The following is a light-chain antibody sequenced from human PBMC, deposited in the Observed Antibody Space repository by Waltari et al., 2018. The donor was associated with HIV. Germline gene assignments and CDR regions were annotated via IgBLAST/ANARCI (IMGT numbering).Light chain of an antibody. CDR2: DAD. J-gene: IGLJ3*02. Sequence: QSALTQPASVSGSPGQTITISCSTSTADILNHHSISWFRHPPNAPPPPILLDADLRPSGSPFRYSGRKTDTTASLTISGLQFEDEGDYYCTSSMPGGALLFGGGTKVTVL. CDR1: TADILNHHS. V-gene: IGLV2-14*01. CDR3: TSSMPGGALL.